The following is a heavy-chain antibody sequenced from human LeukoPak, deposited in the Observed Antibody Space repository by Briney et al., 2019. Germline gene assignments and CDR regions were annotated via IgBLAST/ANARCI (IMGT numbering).Heavy chain of an antibody. CDR1: GFTFSSYS. V-gene: IGHV3-48*04. CDR2: ISSSSSTI. J-gene: IGHJ4*02. D-gene: IGHD6-25*01. Sequence: PGGPLRLSCAASGFTFSSYSMNWVRQAPGKGLEWVSYISSSSSTIYYADSVKGRFTISRDNAKNSLYLQMNSLRAEDTAVYYCASLGGYTGEDYWGQGTLVTVSS. CDR3: ASLGGYTGEDY.